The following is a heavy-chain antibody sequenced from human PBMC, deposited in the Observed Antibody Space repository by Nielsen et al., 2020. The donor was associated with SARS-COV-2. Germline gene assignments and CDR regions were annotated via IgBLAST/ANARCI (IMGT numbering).Heavy chain of an antibody. CDR3: ARGGDFWSAYLGD. J-gene: IGHJ4*02. CDR2: IRRKTHGGTP. D-gene: IGHD3-3*01. Sequence: GESLKISCAASGFTFSSYWMSWVRQAPGKGLEWVGFIRRKTHGGTPEHAASLKDRFTISRDDSKGIAYLQMNSLKIEDTGVYYCARGGDFWSAYLGDWGQGTLVTVSS. CDR1: GFTFSSYW. V-gene: IGHV3-49*04.